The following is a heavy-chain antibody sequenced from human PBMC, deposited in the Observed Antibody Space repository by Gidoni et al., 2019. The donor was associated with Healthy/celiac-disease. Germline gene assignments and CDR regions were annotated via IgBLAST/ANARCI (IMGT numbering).Heavy chain of an antibody. CDR1: GFPFSSYA. CDR3: ARDRAKNSAVAFDY. CDR2: ISYDGSNK. D-gene: IGHD6-19*01. V-gene: IGHV3-30-3*01. J-gene: IGHJ4*02. Sequence: QVQLVESGGGVVQPGRSLRLSCAASGFPFSSYAMHWVRQAPGKGLEWVAVISYDGSNKYYADSVKGRFTISRDNSKNTLYLQMNSLRAEDTAVYYCARDRAKNSAVAFDYWGQGTLVTVSS.